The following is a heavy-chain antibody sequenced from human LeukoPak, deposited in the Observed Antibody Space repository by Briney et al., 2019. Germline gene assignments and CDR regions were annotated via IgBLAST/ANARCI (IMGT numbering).Heavy chain of an antibody. CDR3: ARVRGGKPNWFDP. V-gene: IGHV3-21*01. Sequence: GGSLRLYCAASGFTISSYSMNWVRQAPGKGLGWVSSISSSSSYIYYADSVKGRFTISRDKAKNSLYLQMNSLRAEDTAVYYCARVRGGKPNWFDPWGQGTLVTVSS. CDR2: ISSSSSYI. D-gene: IGHD4-23*01. CDR1: GFTISSYS. J-gene: IGHJ5*02.